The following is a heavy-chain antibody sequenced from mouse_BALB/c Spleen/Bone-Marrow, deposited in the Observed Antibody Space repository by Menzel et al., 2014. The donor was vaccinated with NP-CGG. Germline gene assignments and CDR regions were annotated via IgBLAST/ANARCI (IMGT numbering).Heavy chain of an antibody. D-gene: IGHD1-1*01. Sequence: VQLKESGPDLRAPSQSLSITCTVSGFSLTSYGVHWVRQPPGKVLEWLGVIWAGGSTNYNSALMSRLSISKDNSKSQVFLKMNRLRTDDTAMYYCARGSYYEGAMDYWSQGTSVTIST. CDR2: IWAGGST. CDR1: GFSLTSYG. V-gene: IGHV2-9*02. J-gene: IGHJ4*01. CDR3: ARGSYYEGAMDY.